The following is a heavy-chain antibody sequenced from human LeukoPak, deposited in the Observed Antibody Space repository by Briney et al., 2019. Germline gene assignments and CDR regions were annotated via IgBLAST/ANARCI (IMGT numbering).Heavy chain of an antibody. CDR3: AKDMRSSWYTYFFDF. D-gene: IGHD6-13*01. V-gene: IGHV3-23*01. J-gene: IGHJ4*02. CDR2: ISGSGATT. Sequence: GGSLRLSCAASGFTFDDYGMNWVRQAPGRALEWVSAISGSGATTHYVESVKGRFTISRDNSKNILYLQMTSLRVEDTAVYYCAKDMRSSWYTYFFDFWGQGALVTVSS. CDR1: GFTFDDYG.